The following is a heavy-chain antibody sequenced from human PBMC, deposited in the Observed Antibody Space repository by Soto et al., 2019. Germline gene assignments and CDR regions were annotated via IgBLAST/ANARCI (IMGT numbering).Heavy chain of an antibody. CDR1: GGSIRSYY. V-gene: IGHV4-59*01. CDR3: ARGAAAFDI. CDR2: IYSSGST. J-gene: IGHJ3*02. Sequence: GTLALTCTVSGGSIRSYYWSWIRQPPGKGLEWIGYIYSSGSTNYNPSLKSRVTISVDTSKSQFSLKLSSVTAADTAVYYCARGAAAFDIWGRGTMVTVSS. D-gene: IGHD6-25*01.